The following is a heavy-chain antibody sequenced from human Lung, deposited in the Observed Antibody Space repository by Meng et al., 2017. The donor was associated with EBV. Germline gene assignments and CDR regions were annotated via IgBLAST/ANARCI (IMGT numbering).Heavy chain of an antibody. J-gene: IGHJ4*02. CDR3: ARELALSYSSGPLDY. CDR2: INPGSGGA. CDR1: GHTCTAYN. V-gene: IGHV1-2*06. Sequence: HAEAVVQNPGATCNVSCTASGHTCTAYNISWVRQAPGQGPEWMGRINPGSGGAIYSQKFQGRVTLTRDTSTTYMELTSLTSDDTAVYYCARELALSYSSGPLDYWGQGTLVTVSS. D-gene: IGHD6-19*01.